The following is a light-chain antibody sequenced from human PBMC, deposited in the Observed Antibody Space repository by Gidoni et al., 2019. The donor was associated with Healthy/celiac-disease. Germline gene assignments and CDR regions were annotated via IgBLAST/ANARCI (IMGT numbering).Light chain of an antibody. CDR2: GAS. Sequence: EIVMTQSPATLSVSPGERATLSCRASQSVSSNLAWYQQKPGQAPRLLSYGASTRATGIPARFSGSGSGTEFTLTISSLQSEDFAVYYCQQYNNWPLPFGGGTKVEIK. V-gene: IGKV3-15*01. CDR1: QSVSSN. J-gene: IGKJ4*01. CDR3: QQYNNWPLP.